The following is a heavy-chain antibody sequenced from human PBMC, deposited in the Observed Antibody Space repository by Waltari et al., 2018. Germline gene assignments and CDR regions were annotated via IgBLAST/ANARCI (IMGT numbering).Heavy chain of an antibody. Sequence: QAQLVQSGAEVKKPGASVKVSCKASGYTFTGYYMHWVRQAPGQGLEWMGRNKHNSGGTSYAQRLQGRAAITRDTSIGTAYMELSRLRSDDTAVYYCARGQAAVARIGDYWDQGTLVTVSS. V-gene: IGHV1-2*06. J-gene: IGHJ4*02. D-gene: IGHD6-19*01. CDR3: ARGQAAVARIGDY. CDR1: GYTFTGYY. CDR2: NKHNSGGT.